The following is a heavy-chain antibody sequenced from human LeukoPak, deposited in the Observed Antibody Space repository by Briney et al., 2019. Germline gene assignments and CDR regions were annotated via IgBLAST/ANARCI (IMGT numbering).Heavy chain of an antibody. Sequence: ASVKVSCKASGYTLSSSALNWVRQAPGQGLEWMGWINTKTENPTYAPGLAGRFVFSLDTSVSTAYLQISSLKPEDTAVYYCARDLYTKAKVWFDWGQGTLVTVSS. J-gene: IGHJ4*02. CDR1: GYTLSSSA. CDR3: ARDLYTKAKVWFD. V-gene: IGHV7-4-1*02. CDR2: INTKTENP. D-gene: IGHD3-10*01.